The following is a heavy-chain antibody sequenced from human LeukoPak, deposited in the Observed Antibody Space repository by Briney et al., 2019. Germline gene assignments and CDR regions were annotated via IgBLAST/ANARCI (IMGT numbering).Heavy chain of an antibody. CDR2: ISGRSGST. CDR1: GFTFSSYA. J-gene: IGHJ4*02. CDR3: AKDLRYDFWSGYLDY. V-gene: IGHV3-23*01. Sequence: HAGGSLRLSCAASGFTFSSYAMTWVRQAPGKGLEWVSVISGRSGSTYSADSVKGRFTISRDNSKNTLYLQMNSLRAEDTAVYYCAKDLRYDFWSGYLDYWGQGTLVTVSS. D-gene: IGHD3-3*01.